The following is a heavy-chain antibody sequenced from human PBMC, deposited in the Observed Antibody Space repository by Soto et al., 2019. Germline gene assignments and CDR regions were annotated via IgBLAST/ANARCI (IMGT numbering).Heavy chain of an antibody. V-gene: IGHV1-46*03. CDR1: GYTFTSYY. J-gene: IGHJ4*02. D-gene: IGHD3-3*01. CDR2: INPSGGST. Sequence: ASVKVSCKASGYTFTSYYMHWVRQAPGQGLEWMGIINPSGGSTSYAQKFRGRVTMTRDTSTSTVYMELSSLRSEDTAVYYCARDASEWLPDYWGQGTLVTISS. CDR3: ARDASEWLPDY.